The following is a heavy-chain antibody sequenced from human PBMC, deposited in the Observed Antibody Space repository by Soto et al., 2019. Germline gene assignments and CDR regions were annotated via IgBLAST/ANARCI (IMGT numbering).Heavy chain of an antibody. V-gene: IGHV3-66*01. D-gene: IGHD5-12*01. CDR3: ARGLYSGWHYFDY. Sequence: PGGSLRLSCAASGFTVSSNYMSWVRQAPGKGLEWVSVIYSGGSTYYADSVKGRFTISRDNSKNTLYLHMNSLRAEDTAVYYCARGLYSGWHYFDYWGQGTLVTVS. J-gene: IGHJ4*02. CDR1: GFTVSSNY. CDR2: IYSGGST.